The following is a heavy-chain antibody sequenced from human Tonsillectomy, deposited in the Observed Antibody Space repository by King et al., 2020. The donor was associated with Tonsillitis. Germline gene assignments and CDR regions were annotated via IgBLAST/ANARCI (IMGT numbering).Heavy chain of an antibody. V-gene: IGHV2-26*01. CDR1: GFSLNNARMG. D-gene: IGHD6-19*01. J-gene: IGHJ2*01. CDR3: ARIRPSSNGWYWYFDL. Sequence: VTLKESGPVLVKPTETLTLTCTVSGFSLNNARMGVSWIRQPPGKALEGLAHIFSNDEKSYNTSLKSRLTISKDTAKSQVVLIVTNMDPVDTATYYCARIRPSSNGWYWYFDLWGRGTLVTVSS. CDR2: IFSNDEK.